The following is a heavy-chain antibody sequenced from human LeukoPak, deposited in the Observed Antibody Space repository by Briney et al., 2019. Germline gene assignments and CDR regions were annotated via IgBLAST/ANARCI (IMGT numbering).Heavy chain of an antibody. V-gene: IGHV3-11*05. CDR2: ISSSSSYA. Sequence: GGSLRLSCAASGFTFSDYYMSWIRHAPGKGLEWVSYISSSSSYANYADSVKGRFTISRDNAKNSLYLQMNSLRAEDTAVYYCARGSSSSWYWYFDYWGQGTLVTVSS. CDR3: ARGSSSSWYWYFDY. D-gene: IGHD6-13*01. J-gene: IGHJ4*02. CDR1: GFTFSDYY.